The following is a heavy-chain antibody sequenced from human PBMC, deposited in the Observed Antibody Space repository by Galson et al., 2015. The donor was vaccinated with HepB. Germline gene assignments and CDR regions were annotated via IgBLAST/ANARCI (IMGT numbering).Heavy chain of an antibody. CDR1: GYTFTSYA. V-gene: IGHV1-3*01. CDR2: INAGNGNT. J-gene: IGHJ4*02. D-gene: IGHD3-10*01. CDR3: ARESGLLWFGGGQGFDY. Sequence: SVKVSCKASGYTFTSYAMHWVRQAPGQRLEWMGWINAGNGNTKYSQKFQGRVTITRDTSASTAYMELSSLKSEDTAVYYCARESGLLWFGGGQGFDYWGQGTMVTVSS.